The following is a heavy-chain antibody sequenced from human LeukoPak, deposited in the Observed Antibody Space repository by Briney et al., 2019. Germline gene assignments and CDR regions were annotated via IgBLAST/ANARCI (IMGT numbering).Heavy chain of an antibody. J-gene: IGHJ4*02. CDR1: GGSFSGYY. CDR2: INHSGST. Sequence: SETLSLTCAVYGGSFSGYYWSWIRQPPGKGLEWIGEINHSGSTNYDPSLKSRVTISVDTSKNQFSLKLSSVTAADTAVHYCARHRKIVVVITSWFDYWGQGTLVTVSS. V-gene: IGHV4-34*01. D-gene: IGHD3-22*01. CDR3: ARHRKIVVVITSWFDY.